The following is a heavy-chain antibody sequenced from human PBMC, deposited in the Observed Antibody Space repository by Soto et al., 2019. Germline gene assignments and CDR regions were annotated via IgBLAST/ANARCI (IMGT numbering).Heavy chain of an antibody. V-gene: IGHV4-39*01. Sequence: QLQLQESGPGLVKPSETLSLTCTVSGGSISSSSYYWGWIRQPPGKGLEWIGSIYYSGSTYYNPSLKSRVTISVDTSKNQFSLKLSSVTAADTAVYYCARLGSSPTKADYWGQGTLVTVSS. CDR2: IYYSGST. CDR3: ARLGSSPTKADY. D-gene: IGHD6-13*01. J-gene: IGHJ4*02. CDR1: GGSISSSSYY.